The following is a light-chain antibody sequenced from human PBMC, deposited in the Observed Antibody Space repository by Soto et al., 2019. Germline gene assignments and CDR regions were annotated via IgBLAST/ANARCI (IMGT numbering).Light chain of an antibody. Sequence: DILMTQSPDSLAVSLGERATINCKSSQSVLYSSNNLNYLSWYQQKPGQPPKVIIYWASTRESGVPDRFSGSGSGTDFTLTISSLQDEDVAVYYCQQSYSVPFTFGPGTKVDIK. CDR3: QQSYSVPFT. J-gene: IGKJ3*01. V-gene: IGKV4-1*01. CDR2: WAS. CDR1: QSVLYSSNNLNY.